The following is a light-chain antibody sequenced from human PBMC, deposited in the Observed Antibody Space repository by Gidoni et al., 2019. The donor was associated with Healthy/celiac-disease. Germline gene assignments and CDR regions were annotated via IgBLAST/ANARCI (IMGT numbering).Light chain of an antibody. V-gene: IGLV2-23*02. J-gene: IGLJ2*01. CDR3: CSYAGSSTVV. CDR1: SSDVGSYNL. Sequence: QSALPQPAPVSVSPGLAINISCTGTSSDVGSYNLVSWYQQHPGKAPKLMIYEVSKRPSGVSNRFSGSKSGNTASLTISGRQAEDEAEYYCCSYAGSSTVVFGGGTKLTVL. CDR2: EVS.